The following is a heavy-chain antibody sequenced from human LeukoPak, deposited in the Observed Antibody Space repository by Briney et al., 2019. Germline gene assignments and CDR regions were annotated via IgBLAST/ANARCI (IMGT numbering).Heavy chain of an antibody. V-gene: IGHV3-30*18. CDR1: GYTLTELS. Sequence: SCKVSGYTLTELSMHWVRQAPGKGLEWVAIISYDGGNKYYADSVEGRFTISRDNSKNTLYVQMNSLTAEDTAVYYCAKDLVDYGDYDYYYYGMDVWGQGTTVTVSS. J-gene: IGHJ6*02. D-gene: IGHD4-17*01. CDR3: AKDLVDYGDYDYYYYGMDV. CDR2: ISYDGGNK.